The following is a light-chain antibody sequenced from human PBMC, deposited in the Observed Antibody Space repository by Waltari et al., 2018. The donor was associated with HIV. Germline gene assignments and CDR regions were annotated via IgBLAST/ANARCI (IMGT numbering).Light chain of an antibody. Sequence: DIVFTQSPDSLAVSLGEKAPIHRKASQSVLYNSNSKNYLSWYQQRPGQPPRLLIYGASTRESGIPDRFSGSASGTDFTLTISGLQAEDVAVYYCHQYYTTPWAFGQGTKVEIK. CDR1: QSVLYNSNSKNY. CDR2: GAS. CDR3: HQYYTTPWA. V-gene: IGKV4-1*01. J-gene: IGKJ1*01.